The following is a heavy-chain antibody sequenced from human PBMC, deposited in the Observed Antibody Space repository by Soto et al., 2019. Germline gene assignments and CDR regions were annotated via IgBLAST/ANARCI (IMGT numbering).Heavy chain of an antibody. CDR1: GYTFTSYA. CDR2: INAGNGNT. V-gene: IGHV1-3*05. D-gene: IGHD6-19*01. Sequence: QVQLVQSGAEEKKPGASVKVSCKASGYTFTSYAMHWVRQAPGQRLEWMGWINAGNGNTKYSQKFQGRVTITRDTSASTTYMEMSSLRSEDTAVYYSARVGGWYVPDYWGQGTMVTVSS. J-gene: IGHJ4*02. CDR3: ARVGGWYVPDY.